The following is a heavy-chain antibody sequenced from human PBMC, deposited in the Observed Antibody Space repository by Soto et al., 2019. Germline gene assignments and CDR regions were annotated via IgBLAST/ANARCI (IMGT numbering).Heavy chain of an antibody. CDR2: ISHSGST. CDR3: VRESTSSGPTWFDT. J-gene: IGHJ5*02. CDR1: GGSINSGRSS. V-gene: IGHV4-30-2*01. D-gene: IGHD2-8*02. Sequence: QLQLLESGSGLVKPSQTLSLTCSVSGGSINSGRSSWNWIRQPPGKGLEWIAYISHSGSTYYTPSPKSRVTIPADRSTNQFSLQLTPPTPAATAADYCVRESTSSGPTWFDTWGPGILVTVSS.